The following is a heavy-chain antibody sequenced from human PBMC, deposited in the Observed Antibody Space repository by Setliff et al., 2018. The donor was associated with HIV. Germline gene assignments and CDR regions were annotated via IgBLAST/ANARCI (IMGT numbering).Heavy chain of an antibody. CDR1: GYTFTSYY. V-gene: IGHV1-46*01. CDR2: INPSGGST. CDR3: ARTRSGGSSVYYYYYMDV. Sequence: ASVKVSCKASGYTFTSYYIHWVRQAPGQGLEWMGRINPSGGSTSYAQKFQGRVTMTRDTSTSTVYMELSSLGFDDTAVYFCARTRSGGSSVYYYYYMDVWGQGTAVTVSS. D-gene: IGHD2-15*01. J-gene: IGHJ6*03.